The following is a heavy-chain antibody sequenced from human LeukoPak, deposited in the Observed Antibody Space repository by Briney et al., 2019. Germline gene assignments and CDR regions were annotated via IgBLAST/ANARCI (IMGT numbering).Heavy chain of an antibody. CDR1: GGSISSSNW. V-gene: IGHV4-4*02. D-gene: IGHD3-22*01. CDR3: ARAPPNTNYYDSSGYYFGAFDI. CDR2: IYHSGST. J-gene: IGHJ3*02. Sequence: SETLPLTCAVSGGSISSSNWWSWVRQPPGKGLEWIGEIYHSGSTNYNPSLKSRVTISVDKSKNQFSLKLSSVTAADTAVYYCARAPPNTNYYDSSGYYFGAFDIWGQGTMVTVSS.